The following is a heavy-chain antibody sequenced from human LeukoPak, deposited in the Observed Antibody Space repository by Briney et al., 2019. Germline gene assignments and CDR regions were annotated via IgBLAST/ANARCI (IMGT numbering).Heavy chain of an antibody. D-gene: IGHD1-1*01. V-gene: IGHV4-38-2*01. CDR2: IYHSAST. CDR1: GYSISSGYY. J-gene: IGHJ4*02. Sequence: SETLSLTCAVSGYSISSGYYWGWIRQPPGKGPEWIGNIYHSASTYYNPSLKSRVTISVDTSKNQFSLKLSSVTAADTAVYYCARGAQPFDNWGQGTLVTVSS. CDR3: ARGAQPFDN.